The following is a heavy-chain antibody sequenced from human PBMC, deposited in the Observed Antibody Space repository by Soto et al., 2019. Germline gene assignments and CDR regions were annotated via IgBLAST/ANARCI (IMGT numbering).Heavy chain of an antibody. CDR1: GGSIGSSSYY. CDR2: IYYSGST. CDR3: ARRPYGSGSNYYGMDV. J-gene: IGHJ6*02. D-gene: IGHD3-10*01. V-gene: IGHV4-39*01. Sequence: PSETLSLTCTVSGGSIGSSSYYWGWIRQPPGKGLEWIGSIYYSGSTYYNPSLKSRVTISVDTSKNQFSLKLSSVTAADTAVYYCARRPYGSGSNYYGMDVWGQGTTVTVSS.